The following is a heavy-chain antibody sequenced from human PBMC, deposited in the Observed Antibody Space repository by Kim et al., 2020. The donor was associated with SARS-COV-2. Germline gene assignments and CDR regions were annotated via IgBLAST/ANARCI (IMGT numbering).Heavy chain of an antibody. CDR3: ANGDTREWSIYYYGMDV. Sequence: LKSRVTISVDTSKNQFSLKLSSVTAADTAVYYCANGDTREWSIYYYGMDVWGQGTTVTVSS. D-gene: IGHD3-3*01. J-gene: IGHJ6*02. V-gene: IGHV4-39*07.